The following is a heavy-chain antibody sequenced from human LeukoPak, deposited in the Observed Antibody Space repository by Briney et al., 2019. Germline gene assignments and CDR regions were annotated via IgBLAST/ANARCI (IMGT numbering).Heavy chain of an antibody. Sequence: SQTLSLTCTVSGGSISSGSYYWSWLRQPAGKGLEWIGRIYTSGSTNYNPSLKSRVTISVDTSKNQFSLKLSSVTAADTAVYYCARARGLRTNWFDPWGQGTLVTVSS. V-gene: IGHV4-61*02. CDR1: GGSISSGSYY. J-gene: IGHJ5*02. CDR3: ARARGLRTNWFDP. D-gene: IGHD1-1*01. CDR2: IYTSGST.